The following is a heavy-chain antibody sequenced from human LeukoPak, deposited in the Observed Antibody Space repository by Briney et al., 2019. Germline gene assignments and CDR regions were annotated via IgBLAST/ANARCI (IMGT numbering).Heavy chain of an antibody. V-gene: IGHV7-4-1*02. CDR2: INTNTGNP. CDR1: GYTFTSYA. J-gene: IGHJ4*02. Sequence: GASVKVSCKASGYTFTSYAVNWVRQAPGQGLEWMGWINTNTGNPTYAQGFTGRFVFSLDTSVSTAYLQISSLKAEDTAVYYCARTGPADDYVWGSYRPDFDYWGQGTLVTVSS. D-gene: IGHD3-16*02. CDR3: ARTGPADDYVWGSYRPDFDY.